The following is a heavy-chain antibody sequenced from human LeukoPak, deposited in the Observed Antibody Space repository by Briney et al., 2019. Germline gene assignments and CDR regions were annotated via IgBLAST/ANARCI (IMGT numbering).Heavy chain of an antibody. CDR3: ARGGVVPPAVVNWFGP. CDR1: GYTFTNYG. V-gene: IGHV1-18*01. CDR2: ISAYNGNT. Sequence: ASVKVSCKASGYTFTNYGISWVGQAPGQGLEWMGWISAYNGNTNYAQKLQGRVTMTTDTSTTTAYMELRSLRSDDTAVYYCARGGVVPPAVVNWFGPWGQGTLVTVSS. D-gene: IGHD2-2*01. J-gene: IGHJ5*02.